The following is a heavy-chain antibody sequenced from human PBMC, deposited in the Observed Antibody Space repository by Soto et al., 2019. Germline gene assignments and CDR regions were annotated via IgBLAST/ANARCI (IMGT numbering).Heavy chain of an antibody. D-gene: IGHD3-10*01. J-gene: IGHJ5*02. CDR1: GYTFTSYG. CDR3: ARSGSYYAARNWCGP. CDR2: ISGFNDDT. V-gene: IGHV1-18*01. Sequence: QAQLVQSGVEMKNVGASVKVSCKASGYTFTSYGISWVRQAPGQGLEWMGWISGFNDDTNHAQKFQGRVTVTKDTSTSTAYMALRSLKSDDTAVYYCARSGSYYAARNWCGPWGQGTLVTVSS.